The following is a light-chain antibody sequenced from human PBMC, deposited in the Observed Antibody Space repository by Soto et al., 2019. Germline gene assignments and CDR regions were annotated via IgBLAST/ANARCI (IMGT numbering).Light chain of an antibody. Sequence: ENVLTQCPGTLSLSPGERATLSCRASQNVISSYLAWYQQKPGQAPSLLVYATSSRAAGIPDRFSGSGSGTDFTLTISRLESEDFAVYYCQQYDSSHLTFGGGTKVEIK. V-gene: IGKV3-20*01. J-gene: IGKJ4*01. CDR2: ATS. CDR1: QNVISSY. CDR3: QQYDSSHLT.